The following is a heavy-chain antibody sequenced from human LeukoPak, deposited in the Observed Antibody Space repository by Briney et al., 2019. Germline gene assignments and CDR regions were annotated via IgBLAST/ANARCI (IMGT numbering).Heavy chain of an antibody. Sequence: EGSLRLSCAASGFTVSSNYMSWVRQAPGKGLEWVSVIYSGGSTYYADSVKGRFTISRHNSKNTLYLQMNSLRAEDTAVYYCAGTTVTTLLYYYYYGMDVWGQGTTVTVSS. V-gene: IGHV3-53*04. CDR2: IYSGGST. CDR1: GFTVSSNY. J-gene: IGHJ6*02. D-gene: IGHD4-17*01. CDR3: AGTTVTTLLYYYYYGMDV.